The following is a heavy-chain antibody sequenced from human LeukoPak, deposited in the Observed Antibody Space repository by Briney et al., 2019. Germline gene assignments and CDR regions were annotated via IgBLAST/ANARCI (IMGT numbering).Heavy chain of an antibody. CDR1: GYTFTNYY. CDR3: ARGGRTIFGVVSDY. V-gene: IGHV1-46*01. J-gene: IGHJ4*02. D-gene: IGHD3-3*01. CDR2: INPSGGST. Sequence: ASVKVSCKASGYTFTNYYMHWVRRAPGQGLEWMGMINPSGGSTSYAQRFQGRVTMTRDTSTSTVYMELSSLRYDDTAVCYCARGGRTIFGVVSDYWGQGTLVTVSS.